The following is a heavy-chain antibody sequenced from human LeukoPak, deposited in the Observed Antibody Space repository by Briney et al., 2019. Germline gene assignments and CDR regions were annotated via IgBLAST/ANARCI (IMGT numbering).Heavy chain of an antibody. V-gene: IGHV1-69*04. CDR1: GYTFTSYD. CDR2: IIPILGIA. J-gene: IGHJ4*02. CDR3: ARSMGWYDSSGYYSGFFDY. D-gene: IGHD3-22*01. Sequence: ASVKVSCKASGYTFTSYDINWVRQATGQGLEWMGRIIPILGIANYAQKFQGRVTITADKSTSTAYMELSSLRSEDTAVYYCARSMGWYDSSGYYSGFFDYWGQGTLVTVSS.